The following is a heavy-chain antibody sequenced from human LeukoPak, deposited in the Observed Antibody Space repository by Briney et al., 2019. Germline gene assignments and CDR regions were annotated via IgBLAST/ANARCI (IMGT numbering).Heavy chain of an antibody. J-gene: IGHJ4*02. D-gene: IGHD3-10*01. CDR3: AKDLHYGSADY. CDR2: INPDGSNT. CDR1: GFTFSNYW. Sequence: PGGSLRLSCAASGFTFSNYWMHWVRQDPGKGLVWVSYINPDGSNTNYADSVKGRFTISRDNAKNALYLQTNSLRAEDTAVYYCAKDLHYGSADYWGQGTLVTVSS. V-gene: IGHV3-74*01.